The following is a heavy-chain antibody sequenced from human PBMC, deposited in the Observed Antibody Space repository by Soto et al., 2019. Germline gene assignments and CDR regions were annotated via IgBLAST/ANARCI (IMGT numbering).Heavy chain of an antibody. J-gene: IGHJ3*01. CDR2: IGGTDGDSDGVP. CDR1: GFILNNYA. V-gene: IGHV3-23*01. Sequence: VQLLESGGDLVQPGGSLRLSCVASGFILNNYAMSWVRQAPGKGLEWVSTIGGTDGDSDGVPWYEDSVMGRFTISRFGSANTLCLHMDNLSAEDSALYYCVKRGRNWGAFDFWGQGTTVVVSS. D-gene: IGHD7-27*01. CDR3: VKRGRNWGAFDF.